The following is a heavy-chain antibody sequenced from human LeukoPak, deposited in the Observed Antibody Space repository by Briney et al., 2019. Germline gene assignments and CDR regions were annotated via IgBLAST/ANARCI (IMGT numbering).Heavy chain of an antibody. V-gene: IGHV3-30*02. CDR2: VRFDGSNK. CDR3: AKSSSGLYAFDI. Sequence: GGSLRLSCAASGLTFSSYGMHWVRQAPGKGLEWVAFVRFDGSNKYYADSVKGRFTISRDNSKNTLYLQVNSLRAEDTAVYYCAKSSSGLYAFDIWGQGTMVTVSS. D-gene: IGHD6-6*01. CDR1: GLTFSSYG. J-gene: IGHJ3*02.